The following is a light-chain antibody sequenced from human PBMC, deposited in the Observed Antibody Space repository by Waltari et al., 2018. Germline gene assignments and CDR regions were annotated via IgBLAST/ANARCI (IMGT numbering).Light chain of an antibody. CDR3: QQYDNWPKT. V-gene: IGKV3-15*01. CDR1: QSVSSN. CDR2: AAS. J-gene: IGKJ1*01. Sequence: EIVMTKSPATLSVSPGERATLSCRARQSVSSNLAWYQQKPGQSPRPLIYAASTRATGIPARFSGSGSGTEFTLTISSMQSEDFAVYFCQQYDNWPKTFGQGTKVEIK.